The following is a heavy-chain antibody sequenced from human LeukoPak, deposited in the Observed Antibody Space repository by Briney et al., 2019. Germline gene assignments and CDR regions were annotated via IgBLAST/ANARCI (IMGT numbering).Heavy chain of an antibody. V-gene: IGHV4-4*07. CDR1: GGSISSYY. CDR2: IYRSEST. J-gene: IGHJ3*02. CDR3: AKYYDFWRGYFDI. Sequence: TSETLSLTCTVSGGSISSYYWSWIRRPAGKGLEWIGRIYRSESTNYNPSLKSRVTMSVDTSKNQFSLKLSSVTAADTAVYYCAKYYDFWRGYFDIWGQGTMVTVSS. D-gene: IGHD3-3*01.